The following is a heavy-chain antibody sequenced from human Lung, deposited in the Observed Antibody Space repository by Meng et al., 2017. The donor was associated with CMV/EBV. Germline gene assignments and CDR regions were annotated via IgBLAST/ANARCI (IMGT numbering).Heavy chain of an antibody. Sequence: GGSXRLSCTASGFTISNAWMSWVRQAPGKGLEWVGRMKSKADGGTTDYAAPVKGRFTISRDDSKNTLYLQMKSLKTEDTAVYFCITRQWYSGNYLVNYWGQGTLVTVSS. J-gene: IGHJ4*02. D-gene: IGHD1-26*01. V-gene: IGHV3-15*01. CDR3: ITRQWYSGNYLVNY. CDR1: GFTISNAW. CDR2: MKSKADGGTT.